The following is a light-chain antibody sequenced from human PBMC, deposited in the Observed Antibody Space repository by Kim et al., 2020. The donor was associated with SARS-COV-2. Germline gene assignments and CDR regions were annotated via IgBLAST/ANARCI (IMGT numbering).Light chain of an antibody. J-gene: IGKJ4*01. V-gene: IGKV3-15*01. Sequence: EIVMTQSPATLSVSPGERATLSCRASQSVSNNLAWYQQKPGQAPRLLISGASTRATGIPARFSGSGSGTEFTLTISSLQSEDFAVYYCQQYNNWRGSFGGGTKVDIK. CDR2: GAS. CDR1: QSVSNN. CDR3: QQYNNWRGS.